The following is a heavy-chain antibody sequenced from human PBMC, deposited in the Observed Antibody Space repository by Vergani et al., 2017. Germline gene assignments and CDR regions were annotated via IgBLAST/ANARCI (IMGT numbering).Heavy chain of an antibody. J-gene: IGHJ4*02. CDR3: AREGIAAAADY. Sequence: EVQLVESGGGLVQPGRSLRLSCAASGFTFDDYAMHWVRQAPGKGLEWVSGISWNSGSIGYVDSVKGRFTISRDNAKNSLYLQMNSLRAEDTAVYYCAREGIAAAADYWGQGTLVTVSS. CDR1: GFTFDDYA. V-gene: IGHV3-9*01. CDR2: ISWNSGSI. D-gene: IGHD6-13*01.